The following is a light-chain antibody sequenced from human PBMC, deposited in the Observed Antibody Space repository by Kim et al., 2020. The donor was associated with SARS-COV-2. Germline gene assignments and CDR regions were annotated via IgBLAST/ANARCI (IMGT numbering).Light chain of an antibody. CDR1: SSDIGRYKY. CDR3: SSYTSSISVL. J-gene: IGLJ2*01. Sequence: GKWITISCTGTSSDIGRYKYVSWYQKLPGKVPKLIIYDVTNRPSGVSNRFTGSKSGNTASLTISGLQTEDEADYYCSSYTSSISVLFGGGTQLTVL. CDR2: DVT. V-gene: IGLV2-14*03.